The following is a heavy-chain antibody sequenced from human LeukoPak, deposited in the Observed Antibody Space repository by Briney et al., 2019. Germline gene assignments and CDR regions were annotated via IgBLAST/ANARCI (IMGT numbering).Heavy chain of an antibody. Sequence: GGSLRLSCAASGFTFSSYAMHWVRQAPGKGLEYVANIKEGGTEKNYVDSAKGRFTISRDNAKNSLYLQMNSLRAEDTGIYYCARGGWLDDWGQGTLVTVSS. J-gene: IGHJ4*02. CDR1: GFTFSSYA. V-gene: IGHV3-7*01. D-gene: IGHD2-15*01. CDR2: IKEGGTEK. CDR3: ARGGWLDD.